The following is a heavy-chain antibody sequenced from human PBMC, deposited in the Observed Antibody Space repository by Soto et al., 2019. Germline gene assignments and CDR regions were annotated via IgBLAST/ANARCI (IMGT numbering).Heavy chain of an antibody. CDR3: ARERITMVRGVITYYGMDV. Sequence: QVQLVQSGAEVKKPGASVKVSCKASGYTFTGYYMHWVRQAPGQGLEWMGWINPNSGGTNYAQTLQGWVTMTRDTSISTAYMELSRLRSDDTAVYYCARERITMVRGVITYYGMDVWGQGTTVTVSS. CDR1: GYTFTGYY. J-gene: IGHJ6*02. V-gene: IGHV1-2*04. CDR2: INPNSGGT. D-gene: IGHD3-10*01.